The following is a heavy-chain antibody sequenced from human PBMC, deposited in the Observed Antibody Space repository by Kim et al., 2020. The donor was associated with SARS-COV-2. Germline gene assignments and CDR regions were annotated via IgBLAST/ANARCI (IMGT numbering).Heavy chain of an antibody. D-gene: IGHD3-10*01. CDR3: AKDTGRVGESPEL. J-gene: IGHJ4*02. CDR2: ISYDGSVE. V-gene: IGHV3-30*18. Sequence: GGSLRLSCAVSGFTFSDFGMHWVRQTPGKGLEWVAVISYDGSVEFYEDSVKGRFAISRDNSKNTLHLQMNSLRTEDTAVYFCAKDTGRVGESPELWGQGTLVTVSS. CDR1: GFTFSDFG.